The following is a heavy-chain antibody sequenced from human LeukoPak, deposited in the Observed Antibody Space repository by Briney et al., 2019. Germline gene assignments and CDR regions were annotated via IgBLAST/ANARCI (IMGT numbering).Heavy chain of an antibody. Sequence: PGGSLRLSCAASGFTFSSYAMSWVRQAPGKGLEWVSYISSSGSTIYYADSVKGRFTISRDNAKNSLYLQMNSLRAEDTAVYYCARVVAAAWLDYWGQGTLVTVSS. CDR2: ISSSGSTI. CDR3: ARVVAAAWLDY. J-gene: IGHJ4*02. V-gene: IGHV3-48*04. CDR1: GFTFSSYA. D-gene: IGHD6-13*01.